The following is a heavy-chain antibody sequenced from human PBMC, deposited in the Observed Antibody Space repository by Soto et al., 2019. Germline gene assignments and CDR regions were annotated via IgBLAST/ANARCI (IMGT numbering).Heavy chain of an antibody. D-gene: IGHD6-19*01. CDR3: AREGYSSGLDY. CDR1: GFTFSSYG. CDR2: IWYDGSNK. V-gene: IGHV3-33*01. J-gene: IGHJ4*02. Sequence: GGSLRLSCAASGFTFSSYGMHWVRQAPGKGLEWVAVIWYDGSNKYYADSVKGRFTISRDNSKNTLYLQMNCLRAEDTAVYYCAREGYSSGLDYWGQGTLVTVSP.